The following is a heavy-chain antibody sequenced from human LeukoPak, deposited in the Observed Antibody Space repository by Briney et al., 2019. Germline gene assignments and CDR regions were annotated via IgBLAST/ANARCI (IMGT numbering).Heavy chain of an antibody. Sequence: GGSLRLSCAASGFTFSNYGIHWVRQAPGKGLEWVAFIHYNGNNKYYADSVKGRFTISRDNSKNTVYLQMNSLRVEDTAVYCCAKGAYASEKGWFDPWGQGTLVTVSS. CDR2: IHYNGNNK. CDR1: GFTFSNYG. D-gene: IGHD3-10*01. V-gene: IGHV3-30*02. J-gene: IGHJ5*02. CDR3: AKGAYASEKGWFDP.